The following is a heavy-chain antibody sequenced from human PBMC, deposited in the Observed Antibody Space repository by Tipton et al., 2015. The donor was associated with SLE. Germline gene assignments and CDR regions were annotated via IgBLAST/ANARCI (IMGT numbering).Heavy chain of an antibody. CDR3: ARIRPGHGDPFDF. CDR2: LYTTGST. D-gene: IGHD3-3*01. J-gene: IGHJ4*02. Sequence: TLSLTCTVSGGSISGYYWSWIRQPAGKGLEWIGHLYTTGSTDYNPSLESRVTMSVDKSQNQFSLKLTSVTAADTAVYFCARIRPGHGDPFDFWGQGTLVTVSS. V-gene: IGHV4-4*07. CDR1: GGSISGYY.